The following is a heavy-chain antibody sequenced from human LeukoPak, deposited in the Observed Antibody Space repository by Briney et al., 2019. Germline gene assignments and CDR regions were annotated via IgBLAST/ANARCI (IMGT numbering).Heavy chain of an antibody. D-gene: IGHD1-26*01. CDR2: MYYSGST. J-gene: IGHJ4*02. CDR1: GGSISSSSYY. CDR3: ATSSGSYYY. V-gene: IGHV4-39*01. Sequence: SETLSLTCTVSGGSISSSSYYWGWIRQPPGKGLEWIGSMYYSGSTYYNPSLKSRVTIYVDTSKNQFSLKLSSVAAADTAVYYCATSSGSYYYWGQGTLVTVSS.